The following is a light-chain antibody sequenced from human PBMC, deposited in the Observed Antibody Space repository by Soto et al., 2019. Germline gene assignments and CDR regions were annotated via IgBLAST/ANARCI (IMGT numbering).Light chain of an antibody. J-gene: IGKJ2*01. CDR3: QQYGRSPPFT. CDR1: QSVSSSY. V-gene: IGKV3-20*01. CDR2: GAS. Sequence: ESVFTQSPGTLSLSPGERATLSCRASQSVSSSYLAWYQQNPGQAPRLLIYGASSRATGIPDRFSGSGSGTDFTLTISRLEPEDFAVYFCQQYGRSPPFTFGQGTKVDIK.